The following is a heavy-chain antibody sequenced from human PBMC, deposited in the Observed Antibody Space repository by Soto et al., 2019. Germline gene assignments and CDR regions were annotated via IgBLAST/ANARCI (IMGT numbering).Heavy chain of an antibody. V-gene: IGHV1-69*01. Sequence: VHLVQSGAEVKKPGSSVKVSCKASGGTFSSYSINWVRQAPGQGLEWMGGNIRIFGTANYAQKLQGRVTITADESTSTAYMELSSQRSENTAVYSCARDGGRHSGGIDYWGEGSLVTVSS. CDR3: ARDGGRHSGGIDY. CDR1: GGTFSSYS. J-gene: IGHJ4*02. CDR2: NIRIFGTA. D-gene: IGHD1-26*01.